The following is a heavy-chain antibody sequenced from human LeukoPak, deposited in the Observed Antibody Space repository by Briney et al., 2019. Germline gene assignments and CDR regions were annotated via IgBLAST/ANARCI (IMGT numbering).Heavy chain of an antibody. Sequence: GGSLRPSCAASGFTFSSYAMSWVRQAPGKGLEWVSAISGSGGSTYYADSVKGRFTISRDNSKNTLYLQMNSLRAEDRAVYYCAKDLCSSTSCYVATGAFDIWGQGTMVTVSS. CDR2: ISGSGGST. D-gene: IGHD2-2*01. V-gene: IGHV3-23*01. CDR3: AKDLCSSTSCYVATGAFDI. J-gene: IGHJ3*02. CDR1: GFTFSSYA.